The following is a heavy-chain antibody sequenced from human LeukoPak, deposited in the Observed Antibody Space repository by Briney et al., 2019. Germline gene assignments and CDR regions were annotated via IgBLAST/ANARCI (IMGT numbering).Heavy chain of an antibody. CDR2: IYYSGST. CDR3: ARETMDYCSSTSCYAVGLFDY. CDR1: GGSVSSGSYY. V-gene: IGHV4-61*01. J-gene: IGHJ4*02. D-gene: IGHD2-2*01. Sequence: SETLSLTCTVSGGSVSSGSYYLSWIRQPPGKGLEWIGYIYYSGSTNYNPSLKSRVTISVDTSKNQFSLKLSSVTAADTAVYYCARETMDYCSSTSCYAVGLFDYWGQGTLVTVSS.